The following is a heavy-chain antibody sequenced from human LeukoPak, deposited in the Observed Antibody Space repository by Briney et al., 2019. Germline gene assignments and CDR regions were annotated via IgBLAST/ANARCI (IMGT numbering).Heavy chain of an antibody. CDR3: AKGRGYSGYDPDWYFDL. V-gene: IGHV3-23*01. D-gene: IGHD5-12*01. CDR1: GFTFSSYV. CDR2: ISGSGDRT. J-gene: IGHJ2*01. Sequence: SGGSLRLSCAASGFTFSSYVMSWVRQAPGKGLECVSTISGSGDRTYHADSVKGRFTISRDNSKNTLYLQMNSLRAEDTAVYYCAKGRGYSGYDPDWYFDLWGRGTLVTVSS.